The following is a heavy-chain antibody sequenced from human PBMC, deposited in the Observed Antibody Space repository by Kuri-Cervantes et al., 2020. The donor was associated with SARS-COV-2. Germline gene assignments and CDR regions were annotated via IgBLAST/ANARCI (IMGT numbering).Heavy chain of an antibody. CDR2: ISWNSGSI. V-gene: IGHV3-9*01. CDR1: GFTFDDYA. J-gene: IGHJ3*02. CDR3: ARVNDVIAARLHDAFDI. Sequence: SLKISCAASGFTFDDYAMHWVRQAPGKGLEWVSGISWNSGSIGYADSVKGRFTISRDNSKNTLYLQMNSLRAEDTAVYYCARVNDVIAARLHDAFDIWGQGTMVTVSS. D-gene: IGHD6-6*01.